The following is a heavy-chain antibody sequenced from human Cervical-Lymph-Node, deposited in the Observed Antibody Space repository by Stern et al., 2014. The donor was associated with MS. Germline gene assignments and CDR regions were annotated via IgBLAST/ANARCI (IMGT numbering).Heavy chain of an antibody. J-gene: IGHJ4*02. CDR2: ISPGDSET. V-gene: IGHV5-51*01. D-gene: IGHD1-14*01. CDR1: GFKFSIYW. CDR3: ARQTTAWASDV. Sequence: EVQLVESGAELIRPGESLKISCQGTGFKFSIYWIAWVRQMPGKGLEWLGIISPGDSETRYSPSFQGQVTMSADKSTSTAYLQWSSLNASDTAMYFCARQTTAWASDVWGQGTLVTVSS.